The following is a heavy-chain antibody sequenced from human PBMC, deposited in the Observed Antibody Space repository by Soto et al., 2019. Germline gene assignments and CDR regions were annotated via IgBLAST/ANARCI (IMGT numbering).Heavy chain of an antibody. Sequence: GESLKISCKGSGYNFTSYWITWVRQMPGKGLEWMGRIDPSDSSTNYSPSFQGHVTISTDKSISTAHLQWSSLKVPDTAMYYCAATGYTYGYHFDHWGQGTQVTVSS. D-gene: IGHD5-18*01. V-gene: IGHV5-10-1*01. CDR2: IDPSDSST. CDR1: GYNFTSYW. CDR3: AATGYTYGYHFDH. J-gene: IGHJ4*02.